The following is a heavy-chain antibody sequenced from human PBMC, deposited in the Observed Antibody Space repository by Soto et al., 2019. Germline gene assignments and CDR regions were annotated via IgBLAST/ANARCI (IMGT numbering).Heavy chain of an antibody. CDR1: GGSISDNW. D-gene: IGHD5-12*01. Sequence: QVQLQESGPGLVKPSGTLSLTCAVSGGSISDNWWSWVRQPPGKGLEWIGEGYHSGTTYYTPSLKSRITISLDKSASQISLTLNSVTAAYTAVYYCARQVEVARTRGFDSWGQGPLVTVSS. CDR3: ARQVEVARTRGFDS. CDR2: GYHSGTT. V-gene: IGHV4-4*02. J-gene: IGHJ4*02.